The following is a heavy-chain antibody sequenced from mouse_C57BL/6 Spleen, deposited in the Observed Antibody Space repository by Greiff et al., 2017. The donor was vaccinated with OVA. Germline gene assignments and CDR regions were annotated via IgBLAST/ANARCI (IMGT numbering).Heavy chain of an antibody. CDR2: IWSDGST. CDR3: ARHNYGSSYRGYAMDY. D-gene: IGHD1-1*01. CDR1: GFSLTSYG. J-gene: IGHJ4*01. Sequence: VMLVESGPGLVAPSQSLSITCTVSGFSLTSYGVHWVRQPPGKGLEWLVVIWSDGSTTYNSALKSRLSISKDNSKSQVFLKMNSLQTDDTAMYYCARHNYGSSYRGYAMDYWGQGTSVTVSS. V-gene: IGHV2-6-1*01.